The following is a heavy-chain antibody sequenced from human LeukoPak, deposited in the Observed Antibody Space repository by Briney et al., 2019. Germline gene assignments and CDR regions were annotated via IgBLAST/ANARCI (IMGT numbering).Heavy chain of an antibody. V-gene: IGHV3-9*01. D-gene: IGHD3-22*01. CDR2: ISWNSGTI. CDR1: GFNFDDYT. CDR3: AKGAPKVYSDSSGYYVSYDY. Sequence: GRSLRLSCAASGFNFDDYTMYWVRQAPGKGLEFVSGISWNSGTICYTDSVKGRFTISRDNAKNSLYLQMNSLRAEDTALYYCAKGAPKVYSDSSGYYVSYDYWGQGTLVTVSS. J-gene: IGHJ4*02.